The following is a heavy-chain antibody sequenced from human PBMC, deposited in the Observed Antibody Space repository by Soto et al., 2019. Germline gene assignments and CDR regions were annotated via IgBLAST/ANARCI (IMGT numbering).Heavy chain of an antibody. CDR1: GDSIMRDSYY. Sequence: QVQLQESGPGLVKPSQTLSLTCTVSGDSIMRDSYYWNWIRQPPGKVLEWIGYISYSGTTAYNPSLLTRGTITTDTSENQFPLNRSSVTATATPVYYWAKGFDSGEFYGFEYSGQGTQVTVSS. CDR2: ISYSGTT. D-gene: IGHD3-10*01. CDR3: AKGFDSGEFYGFEY. J-gene: IGHJ4*02. V-gene: IGHV4-31*03.